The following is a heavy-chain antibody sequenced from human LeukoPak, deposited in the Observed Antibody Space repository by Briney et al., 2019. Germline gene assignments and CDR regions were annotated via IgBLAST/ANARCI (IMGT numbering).Heavy chain of an antibody. CDR1: GFTFSSHG. Sequence: QSGGSLRLSCAASGFTFSSHGVRWVREAPGKGRVGVADISYDGSNKYYADSVKGRFTISRDNSKNTLYLQMNRLRAEDTAVYYCAKDQVAVAGTPFDYWGQGTLVTVSS. CDR2: ISYDGSNK. CDR3: AKDQVAVAGTPFDY. D-gene: IGHD6-19*01. V-gene: IGHV3-30*18. J-gene: IGHJ4*02.